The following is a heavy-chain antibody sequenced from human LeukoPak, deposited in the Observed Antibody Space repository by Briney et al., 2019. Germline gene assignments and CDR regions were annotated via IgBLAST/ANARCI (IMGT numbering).Heavy chain of an antibody. D-gene: IGHD2-2*01. CDR3: AKRRYCSSISCHDFDY. Sequence: PGGSLRLSCAASGFTFSSYAMSLVRQAPGQGLEWVSAISAGGDSPYYADSVKGRFSISRDNYENTLYLQMNGLRAGDTAVYYCAKRRYCSSISCHDFDYWGQGTLVTVSS. CDR1: GFTFSSYA. J-gene: IGHJ4*02. V-gene: IGHV3-23*01. CDR2: ISAGGDSP.